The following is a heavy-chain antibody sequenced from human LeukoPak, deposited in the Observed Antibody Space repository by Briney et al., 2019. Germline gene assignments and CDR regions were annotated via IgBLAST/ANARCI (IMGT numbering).Heavy chain of an antibody. CDR2: ISSSSSYI. Sequence: GGSLRLSCAASGFTFSSYSMNWVRQAPGKGLEWVSSISSSSSYIYYADSVKGRFTISRDNAKNSLYLQTNSLRAEDTAVYYCARQSRYYYMDVWGKGTTVTVSS. CDR1: GFTFSSYS. D-gene: IGHD5/OR15-5a*01. V-gene: IGHV3-21*01. J-gene: IGHJ6*03. CDR3: ARQSRYYYMDV.